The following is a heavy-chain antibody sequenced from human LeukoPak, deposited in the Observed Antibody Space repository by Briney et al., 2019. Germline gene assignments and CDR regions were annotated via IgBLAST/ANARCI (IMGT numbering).Heavy chain of an antibody. D-gene: IGHD6-13*01. CDR2: ISGSGGGT. J-gene: IGHJ4*02. Sequence: PGGSLRLSCAASGFTFSTYGMIWVRQAPGKGLEWVSAISGSGGGTYFADSVKGRFTISRDNSKNTLFLQMDSLRADDTAVYYCAKHSSSWHYFDYWGQGTLVTVSS. CDR3: AKHSSSWHYFDY. CDR1: GFTFSTYG. V-gene: IGHV3-23*01.